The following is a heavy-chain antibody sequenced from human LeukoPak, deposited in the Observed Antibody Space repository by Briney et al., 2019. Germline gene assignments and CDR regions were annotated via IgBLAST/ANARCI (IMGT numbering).Heavy chain of an antibody. J-gene: IGHJ4*02. CDR2: INPNSGGT. CDR1: GYTFTGYY. Sequence: ASVKVSCKASGYTFTGYYMHWVRQAPGQGLEWMGWINPNSGGTNYAQKFQGRVTMTRDTSISTAYMELSRLRSDDTAVYYCARAHYYDSSGYYYFIASYFDYWGQGTLVTVSS. V-gene: IGHV1-2*02. CDR3: ARAHYYDSSGYYYFIASYFDY. D-gene: IGHD3-22*01.